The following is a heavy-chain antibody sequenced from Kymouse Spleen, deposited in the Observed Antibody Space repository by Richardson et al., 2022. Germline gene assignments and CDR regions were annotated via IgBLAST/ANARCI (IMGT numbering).Heavy chain of an antibody. CDR3: TNTVTYYYYYGMDV. CDR1: GFTFSNAW. Sequence: EVQLVESGGGLVKPGGSLRLSCAASGFTFSNAWMSWVRQAPGKGLEWVGRIKSKTDGGTTDYAAPVKGRFTISRDDSKNTLYLQMNSLKTEDTAVYYCTNTVTYYYYYGMDVWGQGTTVTVSS. V-gene: IGHV3-15*01. D-gene: IGHD4-17*01. J-gene: IGHJ6*02. CDR2: IKSKTDGGTT.